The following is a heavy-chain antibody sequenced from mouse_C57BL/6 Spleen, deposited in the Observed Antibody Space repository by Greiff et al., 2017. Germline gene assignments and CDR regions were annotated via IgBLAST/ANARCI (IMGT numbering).Heavy chain of an antibody. CDR1: GFTFSSYT. V-gene: IGHV5-9*01. J-gene: IGHJ4*01. CDR3: ARRDGYPGAMDY. CDR2: ISGGGGNT. Sequence: EVQRVESGGGLVKPGGSLKLSCAASGFTFSSYTMSWVRQTPEKRLELVATISGGGGNTYYPDSVKGRFTISRDNAKNTLYLQMSSLRSEDTALYYCARRDGYPGAMDYWGQGTSGTVSS. D-gene: IGHD2-3*01.